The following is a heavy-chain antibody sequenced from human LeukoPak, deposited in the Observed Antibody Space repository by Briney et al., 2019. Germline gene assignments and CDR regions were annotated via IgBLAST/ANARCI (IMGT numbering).Heavy chain of an antibody. CDR3: ARFISLGA. Sequence: GGSLRLSCVDTGFTFNSYWMSWVRQAPGKGLERVANIKKDGSEKNYVDSVKGRFTISRDNAKNSLYLQMDSLRAEDTAVYYCARFISLGAWGQGTLVTVSS. V-gene: IGHV3-7*01. J-gene: IGHJ5*02. D-gene: IGHD3-16*01. CDR2: IKKDGSEK. CDR1: GFTFNSYW.